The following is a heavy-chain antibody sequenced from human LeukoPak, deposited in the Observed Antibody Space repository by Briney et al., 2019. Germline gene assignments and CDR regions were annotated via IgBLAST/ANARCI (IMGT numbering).Heavy chain of an antibody. CDR2: ISAYNGNT. D-gene: IGHD3-3*01. Sequence: ASVKVSCKASGYTFTSYGISWVRQAPGQGLEWMGWISAYNGNTNYAQKLQGRVTMTTDTSTSTAYMELRSLRSDDTAVYYCARDPDYDFWSGLVGLDPWGQGTLVTVSS. J-gene: IGHJ5*02. V-gene: IGHV1-18*01. CDR1: GYTFTSYG. CDR3: ARDPDYDFWSGLVGLDP.